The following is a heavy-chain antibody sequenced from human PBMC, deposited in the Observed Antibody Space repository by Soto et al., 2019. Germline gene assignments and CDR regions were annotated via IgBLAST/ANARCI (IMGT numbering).Heavy chain of an antibody. CDR3: AKDLQAYGDYDYYCYGLDV. J-gene: IGHJ6*02. CDR2: ISYDGNNK. V-gene: IGHV3-30*18. CDR1: GFTFSTFG. D-gene: IGHD4-17*01. Sequence: QLVESGGGVVPPGASLRLSCAASGFTFSTFGMHWVRQTPGKGLEWVAVISYDGNNKVYADSVKPRFTISRDNCKNTVDLVMNNLKVDDTAVYYCAKDLQAYGDYDYYCYGLDVWGQGATVSVSS.